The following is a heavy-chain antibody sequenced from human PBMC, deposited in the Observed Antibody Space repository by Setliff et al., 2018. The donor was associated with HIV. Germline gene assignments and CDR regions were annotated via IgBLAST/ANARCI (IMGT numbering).Heavy chain of an antibody. Sequence: GESLKISCKGSGYSFTTYWIGWVRQMPAKGLEWMGILYPGDSKTRYSPSFQGQVTISADKSISTAYLQWSSLKASDTAMYYCARQGEMATMASHYYYMDVWGKGTTVTVSS. J-gene: IGHJ6*03. D-gene: IGHD5-12*01. V-gene: IGHV5-51*01. CDR3: ARQGEMATMASHYYYMDV. CDR1: GYSFTTYW. CDR2: LYPGDSKT.